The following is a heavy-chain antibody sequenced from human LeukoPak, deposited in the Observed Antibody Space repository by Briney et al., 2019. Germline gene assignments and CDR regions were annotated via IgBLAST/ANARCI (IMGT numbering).Heavy chain of an antibody. Sequence: GESLRLSCAASGFTFSSYGMHWVRQAPGKGLEWVAVIWYDGSNKYYADSVKGRFTISRDNSKNTLYLQMNSLRAEDTAVYYCARAIAVAEFDYWGQGTLVTVSS. V-gene: IGHV3-33*01. D-gene: IGHD6-19*01. J-gene: IGHJ4*02. CDR1: GFTFSSYG. CDR3: ARAIAVAEFDY. CDR2: IWYDGSNK.